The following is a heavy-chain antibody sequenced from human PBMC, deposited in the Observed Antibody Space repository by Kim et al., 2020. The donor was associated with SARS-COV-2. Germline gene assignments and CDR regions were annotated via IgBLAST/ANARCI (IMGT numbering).Heavy chain of an antibody. CDR2: IIPIFGTA. CDR3: ARDHGYYYDSSGYTYFDL. D-gene: IGHD3-22*01. CDR1: GGTFSSYA. V-gene: IGHV1-69*13. Sequence: SVKVSCKASGGTFSSYAISWVRQAPGQGLEWMGGIIPIFGTANYAQKFQGRVTITADESTSTAYMELSSLRSEDTAVYYCARDHGYYYDSSGYTYFDLWGRGTLVTVS. J-gene: IGHJ2*01.